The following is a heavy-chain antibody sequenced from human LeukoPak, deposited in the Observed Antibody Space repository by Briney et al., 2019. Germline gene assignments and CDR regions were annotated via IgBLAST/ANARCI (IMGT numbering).Heavy chain of an antibody. V-gene: IGHV1-69*05. CDR3: ARSPSTTVVTHFDY. J-gene: IGHJ4*02. CDR1: GGTFSSYA. D-gene: IGHD4-23*01. CDR2: IIPIFGTA. Sequence: GASVKVSCKASGGTFSSYAISWVRQAPGQGLEWMGGIIPIFGTANYAQKFQGRVTITTDESTSTAYMELSSLRSEDTAVYYCARSPSTTVVTHFDYWGQGTLATVSS.